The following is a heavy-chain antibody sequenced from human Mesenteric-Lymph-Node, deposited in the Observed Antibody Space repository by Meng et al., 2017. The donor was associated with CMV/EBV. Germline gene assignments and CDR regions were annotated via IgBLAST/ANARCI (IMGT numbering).Heavy chain of an antibody. D-gene: IGHD3-10*01. CDR1: GGTFRNNA. V-gene: IGHV1-69*01. Sequence: GGTFRNNAFSGMRQAPGQGREWMGGISPIFGPANYAQTLKDRVTITADESTTTVYMELSSLRSEDTALYYCATDYSGSGSFYNALFYWGQGTLVTVSS. J-gene: IGHJ4*02. CDR3: ATDYSGSGSFYNALFY. CDR2: ISPIFGPA.